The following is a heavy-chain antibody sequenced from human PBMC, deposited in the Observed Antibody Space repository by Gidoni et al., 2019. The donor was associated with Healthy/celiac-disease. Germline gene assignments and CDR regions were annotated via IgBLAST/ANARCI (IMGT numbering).Heavy chain of an antibody. J-gene: IGHJ5*02. CDR3: ARESIAAAGTRWFDP. D-gene: IGHD6-13*01. V-gene: IGHV4-4*07. Sequence: QVQLQESGPGLVKPSETLSLTCTASGGSISSYYWSWIRQPAGKGLEWIGRIYTSGSTNYNPSLKSRVTMSVDTSKNQFSLKLSSVTAADTAVYYCARESIAAAGTRWFDPWGQGTLVTVSS. CDR2: IYTSGST. CDR1: GGSISSYY.